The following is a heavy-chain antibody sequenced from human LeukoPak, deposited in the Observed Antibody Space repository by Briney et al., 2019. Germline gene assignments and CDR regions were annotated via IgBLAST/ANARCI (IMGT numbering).Heavy chain of an antibody. Sequence: SVKVSCKASGGTFSSYAISWVRQAPGQGLEWMGGIIPIFGTATYAQKFQGRVTITTDESTSTAYMELSSLRSEDTAVYYCASLGVYDSSGYYKRRPVDYWDQGTLVTVSS. CDR2: IIPIFGTA. V-gene: IGHV1-69*05. D-gene: IGHD3-22*01. J-gene: IGHJ4*02. CDR1: GGTFSSYA. CDR3: ASLGVYDSSGYYKRRPVDY.